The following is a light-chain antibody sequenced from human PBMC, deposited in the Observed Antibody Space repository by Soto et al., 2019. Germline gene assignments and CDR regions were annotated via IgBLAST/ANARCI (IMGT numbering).Light chain of an antibody. Sequence: EIVLTQSPGTLSLSPGERASLSCRASQSVSSEKLAWYQQKPGQAPRLLIFGASGRATGIPARFSGSGSGTAFSLTISRLEPADSAVYSCQQYGSSLLTFGGGTKVEIK. J-gene: IGKJ4*01. CDR1: QSVSSEK. V-gene: IGKV3-20*01. CDR3: QQYGSSLLT. CDR2: GAS.